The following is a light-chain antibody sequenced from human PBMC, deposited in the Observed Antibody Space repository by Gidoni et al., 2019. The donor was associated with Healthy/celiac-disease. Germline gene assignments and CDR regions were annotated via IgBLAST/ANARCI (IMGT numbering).Light chain of an antibody. CDR2: AAT. Sequence: DIQMTQSPSSLSASVGDRVTITCRASQSISSYLNWYQQKPGKAPKLLLYAATSLKSGVPSRFSGSGARKDFTLTIRRLQHEDVANYYYQQSYSTPYTFGQGTKLEIK. CDR1: QSISSY. V-gene: IGKV1-39*01. CDR3: QQSYSTPYT. J-gene: IGKJ2*01.